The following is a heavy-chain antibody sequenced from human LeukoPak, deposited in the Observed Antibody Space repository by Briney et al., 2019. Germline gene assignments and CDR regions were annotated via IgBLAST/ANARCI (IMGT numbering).Heavy chain of an antibody. CDR3: ASNRGAHYYYGMDV. V-gene: IGHV3-11*01. CDR1: GFTFSDYY. D-gene: IGHD2/OR15-2a*01. J-gene: IGHJ6*02. Sequence: GGSLRPSCAASGFTFSDYYMSWIRQAPGKGLEWVSYISSSGSTIYYADSVKGRFTISRDNAKNSLYLQMNSLRAEDTAVYYCASNRGAHYYYGMDVWGQGTTVTVSS. CDR2: ISSSGSTI.